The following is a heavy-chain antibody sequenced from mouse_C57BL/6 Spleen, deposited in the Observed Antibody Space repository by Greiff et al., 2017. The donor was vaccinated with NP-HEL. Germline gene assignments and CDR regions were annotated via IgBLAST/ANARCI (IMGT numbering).Heavy chain of an antibody. CDR2: IYPRSGNT. J-gene: IGHJ4*01. CDR3: ARSGGYYAMDY. CDR1: GYTFTSYG. D-gene: IGHD4-1*01. Sequence: QVHVKQSGAELARPGASVKLSCKASGYTFTSYGISWVKQRTGQGLEWIGEIYPRSGNTYYNEKFKGKATLTADKSSSTAYMELRSLTSEDSAVYFCARSGGYYAMDYWGQGTSVTVSS. V-gene: IGHV1-81*01.